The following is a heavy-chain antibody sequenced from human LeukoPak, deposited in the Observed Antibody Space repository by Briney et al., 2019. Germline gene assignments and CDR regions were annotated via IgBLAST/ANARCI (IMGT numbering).Heavy chain of an antibody. CDR3: ATDGAGFDT. CDR1: GFTFNDYY. V-gene: IGHV3-11*01. CDR2: INIGGTNT. Sequence: GGSLRLSCAASGFTFNDYYMSWIRQAPGKGLEWLSYINIGGTNTHYADSVKGRFTISRDNAKKSLYLEMNNLRAEDTAVYYCATDGAGFDTWGQGVLVTDSS. J-gene: IGHJ5*02.